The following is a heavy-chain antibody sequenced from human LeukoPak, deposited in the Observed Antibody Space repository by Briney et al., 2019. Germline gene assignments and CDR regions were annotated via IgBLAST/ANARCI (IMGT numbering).Heavy chain of an antibody. J-gene: IGHJ4*02. CDR1: GFTFSSYA. CDR2: ISGSGGST. Sequence: PGGSLSLSCAASGFTFSSYAMSWVRQAPGKGLEWVSAISGSGGSTSYADSVKGRFIISRDNSKNTLYLQMNSQRAEDTAVYDRKKDTLISGSYFWGQGTLVTVSS. V-gene: IGHV3-23*01. CDR3: KKDTLISGSYF. D-gene: IGHD1-26*01.